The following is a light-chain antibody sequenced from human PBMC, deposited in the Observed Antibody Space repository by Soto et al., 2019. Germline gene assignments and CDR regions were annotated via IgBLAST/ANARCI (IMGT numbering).Light chain of an antibody. CDR1: QSVSSR. V-gene: IGKV3-11*01. J-gene: IGKJ5*01. CDR2: GAS. CDR3: QQRSNWPIT. Sequence: EIVMTQSPGTLSLSPGERATLSCRASQSVSSRLACYQQKPGQAPRLLIYGASSRATGIPDRFSGSGSGTDFTLTISSLEPEDFALYYCQQRSNWPITFGQGTRLEI.